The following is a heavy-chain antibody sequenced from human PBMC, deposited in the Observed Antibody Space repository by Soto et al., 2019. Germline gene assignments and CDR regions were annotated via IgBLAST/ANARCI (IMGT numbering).Heavy chain of an antibody. V-gene: IGHV3-23*01. D-gene: IGHD3-10*01. CDR3: SKGSAASGWLTHDY. CDR1: GLPFTSYS. J-gene: IGHJ4*02. CDR2: ISNIGVTT. Sequence: EVQFLESGGGLVQPGGSLRLSCSVSGLPFTSYSMSWVRQPPGKGLELVSDISNIGVTTNYADSVKGRFTVSRDNSKNTVYLQMNSLRAEDTAVYYCSKGSAASGWLTHDYWGQGTLVTVSS.